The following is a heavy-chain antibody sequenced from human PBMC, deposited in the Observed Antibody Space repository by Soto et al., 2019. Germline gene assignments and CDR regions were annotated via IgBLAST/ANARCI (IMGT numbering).Heavy chain of an antibody. CDR3: ARAQGRPPYFDY. CDR2: IYYSGST. J-gene: IGHJ4*02. V-gene: IGHV4-31*03. CDR1: GGSISSGGYY. Sequence: SETLSLTCTVSGGSISSGGYYWSWIRQHPGKGLEWIGYIYYSGSTYYNPSLKSRVTISVDTSKNQFSLKLSSVTAADTAVYYCARAQGRPPYFDYWGQGTLVTVSS.